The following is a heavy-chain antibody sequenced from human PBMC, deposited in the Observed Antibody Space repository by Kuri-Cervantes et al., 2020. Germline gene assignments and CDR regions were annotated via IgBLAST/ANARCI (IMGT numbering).Heavy chain of an antibody. CDR1: GGSISSSSYY. CDR2: IYYSGST. J-gene: IGHJ5*02. D-gene: IGHD3-22*01. V-gene: IGHV4-39*07. CDR3: ARGPYSYYYDSSGYEGWFDP. Sequence: ESLKISCTVSGGSISSSSYYWGWIRQPPGKGLEWIGSIYYSGSTYYNPSLKSRVTISVDTSKNQFSLKLSSVTAADTAVYYCARGPYSYYYDSSGYEGWFDPWGQGTLVTVSS.